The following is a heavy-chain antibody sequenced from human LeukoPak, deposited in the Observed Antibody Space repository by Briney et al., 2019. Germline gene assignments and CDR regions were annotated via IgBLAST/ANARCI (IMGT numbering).Heavy chain of an antibody. V-gene: IGHV4-59*08. J-gene: IGHJ5*02. CDR2: VSYTGAA. CDR1: RASVKTYS. Sequence: SSETLSLTCTVSRASVKTYSWSWVRQTPGKGLEWIGYVSYTGAANYNLSLKSRLSFSLDASKNVFSLKMTSVTATDTAVYYCVRSFHLPENWFDPWGQGTLVTVSS. CDR3: VRSFHLPENWFDP. D-gene: IGHD2/OR15-2a*01.